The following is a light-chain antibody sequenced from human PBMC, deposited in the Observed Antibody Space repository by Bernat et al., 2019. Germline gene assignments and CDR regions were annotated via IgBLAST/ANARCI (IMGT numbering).Light chain of an antibody. CDR3: LQDNIYPLT. CDR2: SAS. J-gene: IGKJ4*01. Sequence: AIQMTQSPSSLSASVGDRVTITCRASQDIGNELGWYQQKPGKAPKLLIYSASTLQSGVPTRFSGSGSGRDFTHTVSRLRPEDFATYYCLQDNIYPLTFGGGTKVEIK. V-gene: IGKV1-6*01. CDR1: QDIGNE.